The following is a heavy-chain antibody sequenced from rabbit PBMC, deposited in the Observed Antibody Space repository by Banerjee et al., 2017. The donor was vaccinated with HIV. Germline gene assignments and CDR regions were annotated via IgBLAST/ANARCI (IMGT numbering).Heavy chain of an antibody. Sequence: LEESGGDLVKPGAFLTLTCTASGFSFSSIYVMSWVRQAPGKGLEWIGCIDTSSGNTVYASWAKGRFTISRTSSTTVTLQMTSLTAADTATYFCASDYGANDYYTFGLWGPGTLVTVS. V-gene: IGHV1S40*01. CDR2: IDTSSGNT. CDR3: ASDYGANDYYTFGL. CDR1: GFSFSSIYV. D-gene: IGHD8-1*01. J-gene: IGHJ4*01.